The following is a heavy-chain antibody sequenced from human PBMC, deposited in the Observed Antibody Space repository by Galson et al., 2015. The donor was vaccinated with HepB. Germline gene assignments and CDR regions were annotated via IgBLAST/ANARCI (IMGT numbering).Heavy chain of an antibody. CDR3: ARHGGGIGRPYYFDF. V-gene: IGHV4-39*01. Sequence: SETLSLTCTVSGGSNSNINYYWGWVRQPPGKGLEWIGSIYDSGDLYYNPSLRSRVAISINTSKNQFSLNLNSVTAADTALYYCARHGGGIGRPYYFDFWGQGTLVTVSS. CDR1: GGSNSNINYY. D-gene: IGHD3-16*01. CDR2: IYDSGDL. J-gene: IGHJ4*02.